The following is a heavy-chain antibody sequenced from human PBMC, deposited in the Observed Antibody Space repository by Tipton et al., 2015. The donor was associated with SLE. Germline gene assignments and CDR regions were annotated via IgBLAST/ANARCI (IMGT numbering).Heavy chain of an antibody. D-gene: IGHD6-13*01. Sequence: TLSLTCTVSGGSISSSSYYWGWIRQPPGKGLEWIGEINHSGSTNYNPSLKSRVTISVDTSKNQFSLKLSSVTAADTAVYYCARLQQLAAFDIWGQGTMVTVSS. J-gene: IGHJ3*02. CDR3: ARLQQLAAFDI. V-gene: IGHV4-39*07. CDR2: INHSGST. CDR1: GGSISSSSYY.